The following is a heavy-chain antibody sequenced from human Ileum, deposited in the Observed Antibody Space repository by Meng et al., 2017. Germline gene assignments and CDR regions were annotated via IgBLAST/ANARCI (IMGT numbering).Heavy chain of an antibody. Sequence: QVQLVQSRAEVKKSGAPVKASRKASGYTFTSTNYGISWMRQAPGQGLEWMGWVSTYNDDTNHVQKFQDRVTMTTDTSTSTVYMELRSLRSDDTAVYYCARDQIGDYVWDYWGQGTLVTVSS. D-gene: IGHD4-17*01. J-gene: IGHJ4*02. CDR3: ARDQIGDYVWDY. CDR1: GYTFTSTNYG. V-gene: IGHV1-18*01. CDR2: VSTYNDDT.